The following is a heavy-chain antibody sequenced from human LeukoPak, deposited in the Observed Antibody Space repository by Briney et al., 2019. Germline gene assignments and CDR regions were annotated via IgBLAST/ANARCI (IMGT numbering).Heavy chain of an antibody. CDR3: ARGLLDSNHWYFDL. Sequence: GGSLRLSCAASGFTFSSYWMSWVRQAPGKGLEWVANIKQDGSEKYYVDSVKGRFTISRDNAKNSLYLQMNSLRAEDTAVYYCARGLLDSNHWYFDLWGRGTLVTVSS. CDR1: GFTFSSYW. J-gene: IGHJ2*01. D-gene: IGHD1-26*01. V-gene: IGHV3-7*01. CDR2: IKQDGSEK.